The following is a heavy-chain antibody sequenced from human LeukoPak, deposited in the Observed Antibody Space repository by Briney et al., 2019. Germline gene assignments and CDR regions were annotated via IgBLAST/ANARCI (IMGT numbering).Heavy chain of an antibody. CDR1: GFTVSSNY. D-gene: IGHD6-19*01. V-gene: IGHV3-53*01. CDR3: AKASGQWLVYFDY. Sequence: GGSLRLSCAASGFTVSSNYMSWVRQAPGKGLEWVSVIYSGGSTYYADSVKGRFTISRDNSKNTLYLQMNSLRAEDTAVYYCAKASGQWLVYFDYWGQGTLVTVSS. CDR2: IYSGGST. J-gene: IGHJ4*02.